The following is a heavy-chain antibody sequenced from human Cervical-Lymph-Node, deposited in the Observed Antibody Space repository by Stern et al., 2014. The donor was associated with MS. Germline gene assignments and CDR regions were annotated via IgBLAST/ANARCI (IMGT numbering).Heavy chain of an antibody. J-gene: IGHJ2*01. D-gene: IGHD6-13*01. CDR2: IYPNGKT. CDR1: GGSIISDY. V-gene: IGHV4-59*01. CDR3: ARIGEGIAALHWYFDL. Sequence: QVQLQESGPGLVKPSETLSLTCTVSGGSIISDYWSWIRQSPGKGLEWLGYIYPNGKTNYNPSLKSRVTISVDTSKNQFSLKLTSVTAADTAVYHCARIGEGIAALHWYFDLWGRGTLVTVSS.